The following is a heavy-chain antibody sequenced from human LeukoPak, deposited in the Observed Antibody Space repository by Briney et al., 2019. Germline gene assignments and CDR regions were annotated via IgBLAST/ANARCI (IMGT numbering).Heavy chain of an antibody. J-gene: IGHJ3*02. V-gene: IGHV3-7*01. D-gene: IGHD4-23*01. CDR2: IKQDGSEK. CDR3: RRWGNLNAFDI. CDR1: GFTFSSYW. Sequence: PGGSLRLSCAASGFTFSSYWMSWVRQAPGKGLEWVANIKQDGSEKYYVGSVKGRFTISRDNTKNSLYLQMNSLGAEDTAAYYCRRWGNLNAFDIWGQGTMVTVSS.